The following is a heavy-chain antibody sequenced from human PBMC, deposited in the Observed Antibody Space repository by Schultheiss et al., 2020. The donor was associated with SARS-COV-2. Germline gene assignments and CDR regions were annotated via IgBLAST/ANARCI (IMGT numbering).Heavy chain of an antibody. V-gene: IGHV1-2*02. CDR2: INPNSGGT. CDR1: GYTFTGYY. D-gene: IGHD6-19*01. CDR3: AKKGFFSGRADAFDI. J-gene: IGHJ3*02. Sequence: GESLKISCKASGYTFTGYYMHWVRQAPGQGLEWMGWINPNSGGTNYAQKFQGRVTMTRDTSISTAYMELSRLRSDDTAIYYCAKKGFFSGRADAFDIWGQGTLVTVSS.